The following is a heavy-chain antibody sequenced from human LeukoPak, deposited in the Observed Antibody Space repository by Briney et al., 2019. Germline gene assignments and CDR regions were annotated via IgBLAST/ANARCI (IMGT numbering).Heavy chain of an antibody. CDR3: ARGPDTHYYDSSGYYILVDAFDI. CDR1: GGSISTSNYY. CDR2: IFYSGST. V-gene: IGHV4-39*07. D-gene: IGHD3-22*01. Sequence: PSETLSLTCTVSGGSISTSNYYWGWVRQPPGKGLEWIGNIFYSGSTYYSPSLKSRVTISLDTSKNQFSLQLNSVTPEDTAVYYCARGPDTHYYDSSGYYILVDAFDIWGQGTMVTVSS. J-gene: IGHJ3*02.